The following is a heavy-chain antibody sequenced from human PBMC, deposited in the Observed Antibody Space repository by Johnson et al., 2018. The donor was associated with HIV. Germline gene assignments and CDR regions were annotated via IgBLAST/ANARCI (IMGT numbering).Heavy chain of an antibody. V-gene: IGHV3-30*03. CDR3: ARAGAVGFVAFDI. CDR2: ISYDGSDK. D-gene: IGHD6-19*01. CDR1: GFTFSDYY. Sequence: QVQLVESGGGLVKPGGSLRLSCAASGFTFSDYYMSWVRQAPGKGLEWVAVISYDGSDKDNADSVRGRFTISRDNSKNTLYLQMNSLRIEDKAVCYCARAGAVGFVAFDIWGQGTRVTVSS. J-gene: IGHJ3*02.